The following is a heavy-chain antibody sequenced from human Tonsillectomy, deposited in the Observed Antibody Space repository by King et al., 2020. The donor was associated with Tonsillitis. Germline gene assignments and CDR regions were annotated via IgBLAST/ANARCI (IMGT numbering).Heavy chain of an antibody. J-gene: IGHJ4*02. D-gene: IGHD6-19*01. CDR1: GFTFSSYG. CDR3: AKLLDRAVAGIGADY. CDR2: ISYDGSNK. Sequence: VQLVESGGGVVQPGRSLRLSCAASGFTFSSYGMHWVRQAPGKGLEWVAVISYDGSNKYYADSVKGRFTISRDNSKNTLYLQMNSLRAEDTAVYYCAKLLDRAVAGIGADYWGQGTLVPVSS. V-gene: IGHV3-30*18.